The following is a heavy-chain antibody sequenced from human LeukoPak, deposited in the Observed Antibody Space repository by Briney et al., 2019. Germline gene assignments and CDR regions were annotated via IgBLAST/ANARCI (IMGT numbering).Heavy chain of an antibody. CDR1: GFTFSSYW. Sequence: PGGSLRLSGAASGFTFSSYWMSWVRQAPGKGLEWVANIKQDGSERYYVDSVKGRFTISRDNAKNSLYLQMNSLRAEDTAVYYCARAIRGLLSPFDYWGQGTLVTVSS. D-gene: IGHD2-15*01. CDR2: IKQDGSER. V-gene: IGHV3-7*01. J-gene: IGHJ4*02. CDR3: ARAIRGLLSPFDY.